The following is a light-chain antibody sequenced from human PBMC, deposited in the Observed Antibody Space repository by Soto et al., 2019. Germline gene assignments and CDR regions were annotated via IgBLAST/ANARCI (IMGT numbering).Light chain of an antibody. CDR3: CSYAGSYTFVI. CDR2: DVN. J-gene: IGLJ2*01. Sequence: QSALTQPRSVSGSPGQSITISCTGTSNDVGGYNYVSWYQQHPGKAPKLLIYDVNKRPSRVPDRFSGSKSGNTASLTISGLQAADEADYHCCSYAGSYTFVIFGGGTQLTVL. CDR1: SNDVGGYNY. V-gene: IGLV2-11*01.